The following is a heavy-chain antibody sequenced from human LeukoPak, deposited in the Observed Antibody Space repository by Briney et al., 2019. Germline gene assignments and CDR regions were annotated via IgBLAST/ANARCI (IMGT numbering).Heavy chain of an antibody. CDR1: GFTFSSHG. Sequence: PGRSLRLSCAASGFTFSSHGMHWVRQAPGKGLEWVAVISYDGRNKYYADSVKGRFTISRDNAKNTLYLQMNSLRAEDTAVYYCARGDYGDEFFDYWGQGTLVTVSS. J-gene: IGHJ4*02. CDR2: ISYDGRNK. D-gene: IGHD4-17*01. V-gene: IGHV3-30*03. CDR3: ARGDYGDEFFDY.